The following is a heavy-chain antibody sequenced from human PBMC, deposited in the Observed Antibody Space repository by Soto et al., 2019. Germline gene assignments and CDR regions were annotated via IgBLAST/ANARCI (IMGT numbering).Heavy chain of an antibody. CDR1: GFTFSSYA. Sequence: GGSLRLSCAASGFTFSSYAMSWVRQAPGKGLEWVSAISGSGGSTYYADSVKGRFTISRDNSKNTLYLQMNSLRAEDRAVYYCAKSPRLWMVRGVIRAFDIWGQGTMVTVSS. V-gene: IGHV3-23*01. CDR2: ISGSGGST. J-gene: IGHJ3*02. D-gene: IGHD3-10*01. CDR3: AKSPRLWMVRGVIRAFDI.